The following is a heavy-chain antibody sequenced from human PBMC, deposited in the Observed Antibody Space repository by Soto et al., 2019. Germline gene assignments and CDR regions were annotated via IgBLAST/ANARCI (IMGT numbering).Heavy chain of an antibody. CDR3: AHDSTVTTSLYFYYYGFDV. CDR1: GFTFNHYA. V-gene: IGHV3-23*01. J-gene: IGHJ6*02. Sequence: VQLLESGGGLVQPGGSLRLACTASGFTFNHYAMSWVRQAPGKGLEWVSAVSGRGGSTKYADSVKGRFIISRDNSNSTLYLQMDSLRGEDTAVYYCAHDSTVTTSLYFYYYGFDVWGQGTTVTVSS. CDR2: VSGRGGST. D-gene: IGHD4-17*01.